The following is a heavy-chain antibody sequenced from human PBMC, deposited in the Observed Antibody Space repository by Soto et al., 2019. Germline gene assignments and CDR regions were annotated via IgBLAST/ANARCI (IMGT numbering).Heavy chain of an antibody. Sequence: ASVTVSCQASVYTFTRYAMNWVRQAPGQGLEWMGWINTNTENPTYAHGFTGRSVFSLDTSVSTAYLQICSLKAEDTAVYYCAISSSGWYDLYYYYYGMDVWGQGTTVTVSS. CDR2: INTNTENP. CDR3: AISSSGWYDLYYYYYGMDV. D-gene: IGHD6-19*01. CDR1: VYTFTRYA. V-gene: IGHV7-4-1*01. J-gene: IGHJ6*02.